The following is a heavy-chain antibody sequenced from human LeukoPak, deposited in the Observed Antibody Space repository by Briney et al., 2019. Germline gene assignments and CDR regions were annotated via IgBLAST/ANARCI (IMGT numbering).Heavy chain of an antibody. CDR1: GFTFSSFA. V-gene: IGHV3-23*01. J-gene: IGHJ4*02. CDR3: ARDRADVDTAMDFDY. D-gene: IGHD5-18*01. CDR2: INGSGYST. Sequence: QSGGSLRLSCAASGFTFSSFAMTWVRQAPGKGLEWVSAINGSGYSTYYADSVKGRFTISRANSGNTLSLQMNSLRAEDTAVYYCARDRADVDTAMDFDYWGQGTLVTVSS.